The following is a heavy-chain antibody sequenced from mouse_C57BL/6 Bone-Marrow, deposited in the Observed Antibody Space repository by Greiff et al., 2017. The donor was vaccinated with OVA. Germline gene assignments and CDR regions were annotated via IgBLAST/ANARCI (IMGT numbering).Heavy chain of an antibody. CDR3: TRGYSNYYAMDY. D-gene: IGHD2-5*01. CDR2: IDPETGGT. Sequence: VKLQESGAELVRPGASVTLSCKASGYTFTDYEMHWVKQTPVHGLEWIGAIDPETGGTAYNQKFKGKAILTADKSSSTAYMELRSLTSEDSAVYYWTRGYSNYYAMDYWGQGTSVTVSS. V-gene: IGHV1-15*01. J-gene: IGHJ4*01. CDR1: GYTFTDYE.